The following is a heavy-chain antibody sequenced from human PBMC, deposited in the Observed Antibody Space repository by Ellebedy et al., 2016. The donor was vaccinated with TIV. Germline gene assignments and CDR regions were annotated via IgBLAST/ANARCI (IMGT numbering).Heavy chain of an antibody. V-gene: IGHV3-23*01. CDR1: GFTFSTYA. CDR3: ARDPVGVEPAFDV. D-gene: IGHD4-23*01. Sequence: PGGSLRLSCVVSGFTFSTYAMRWFRQAPGKGLEWVSPLTTVGVTFYADSVKGRFTISRDNSKDTLYLQMNSLRAEDTAIYYCARDPVGVEPAFDVWGQGTMVTVSS. CDR2: LTTVGVT. J-gene: IGHJ3*01.